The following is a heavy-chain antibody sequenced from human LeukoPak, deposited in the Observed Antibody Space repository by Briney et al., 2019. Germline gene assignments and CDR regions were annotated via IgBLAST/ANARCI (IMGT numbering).Heavy chain of an antibody. V-gene: IGHV1-2*06. D-gene: IGHD2-15*01. J-gene: IGHJ5*02. CDR3: ARGYCSGGTCYLVENWFDP. CDR1: GYTFTVYY. CDR2: INPNSGDT. Sequence: ASVKVSCKASGYTFTVYYMYWVRQAPGQGLEWMGRINPNSGDTNYAQNFQGRVTMTRDTSISTAYMELTNLRSDDTAVYYCARGYCSGGTCYLVENWFDPWGQGTLVTVSS.